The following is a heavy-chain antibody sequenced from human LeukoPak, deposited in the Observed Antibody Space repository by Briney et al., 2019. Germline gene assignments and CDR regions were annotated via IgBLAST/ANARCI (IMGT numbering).Heavy chain of an antibody. Sequence: PGGSLRLPCTGSGFTFRNYAVHWVRQTPDKGLEWVAVISHDGSNKHYAASVEGRSTISRDNSKNTLYLQINTLRAEDTAVYYCARDADSYGYRYLDYWGQGTLVTVSS. J-gene: IGHJ4*02. D-gene: IGHD3-16*01. CDR3: ARDADSYGYRYLDY. CDR1: GFTFRNYA. CDR2: ISHDGSNK. V-gene: IGHV3-30-3*01.